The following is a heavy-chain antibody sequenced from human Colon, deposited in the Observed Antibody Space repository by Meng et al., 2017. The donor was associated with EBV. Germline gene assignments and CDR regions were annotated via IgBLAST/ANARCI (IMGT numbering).Heavy chain of an antibody. CDR3: ARVSGRSFDP. J-gene: IGHJ5*02. Sequence: QGHLPESGPVLVKPSGTLSLTGTVSGDSVATGRYYWSWIRQPPGKGLEWIAYIYYIGGTNYNPSLKSRLTISLDTSKNQFSLSLRSVTAADTAVYYCARVSGRSFDPWGQGTLVTVFS. D-gene: IGHD3-10*01. V-gene: IGHV4-61*01. CDR2: IYYIGGT. CDR1: GDSVATGRYY.